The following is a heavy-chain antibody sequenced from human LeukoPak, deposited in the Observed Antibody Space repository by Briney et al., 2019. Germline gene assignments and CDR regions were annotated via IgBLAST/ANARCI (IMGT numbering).Heavy chain of an antibody. CDR2: INPSGDSA. Sequence: ASVKVSCKASGYSFTSHYMHWVRQAPGQGLEWMGIINPSGDSASYAQKFQGRVTMTRDTSTSTVYMELSSLRSEDTAVYYCARGGSRNCDYWGRGTLVTVPS. D-gene: IGHD2-15*01. CDR3: ARGGSRNCDY. J-gene: IGHJ4*02. V-gene: IGHV1-46*01. CDR1: GYSFTSHY.